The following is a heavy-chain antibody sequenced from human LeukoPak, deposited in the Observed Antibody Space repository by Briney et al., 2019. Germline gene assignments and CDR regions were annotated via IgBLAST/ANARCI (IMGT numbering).Heavy chain of an antibody. CDR1: GGSISSYY. D-gene: IGHD3-3*01. Sequence: SETLSLTCTVSGGSISSYYWSWIRQPPGKGLEWIGYIYYSGSTNYNPSLKSRVTISVDTSKNQFSLKLSSVTAADTAVYYCATYDFWSGYLDYFDYWGQGTLVTVSS. V-gene: IGHV4-59*01. CDR2: IYYSGST. CDR3: ATYDFWSGYLDYFDY. J-gene: IGHJ4*02.